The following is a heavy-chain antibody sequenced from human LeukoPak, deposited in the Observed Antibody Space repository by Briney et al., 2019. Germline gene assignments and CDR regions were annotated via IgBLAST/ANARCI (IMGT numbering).Heavy chain of an antibody. D-gene: IGHD2-2*01. CDR3: VRAPYCSSTSCYSNWFDP. Sequence: GGSLRLSCAASGYTFSSYWMYWVRQAPGKGLVWVSRINSDGSSTSHADSVKGRFTISRDNAKNTLYLQMNSLRAEDTAVYYCVRAPYCSSTSCYSNWFDPWGQGTLVTVSS. CDR1: GYTFSSYW. J-gene: IGHJ5*02. CDR2: INSDGSST. V-gene: IGHV3-74*01.